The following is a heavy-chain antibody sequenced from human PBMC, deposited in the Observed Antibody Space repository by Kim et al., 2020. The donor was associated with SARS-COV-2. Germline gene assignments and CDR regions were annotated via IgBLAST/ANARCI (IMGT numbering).Heavy chain of an antibody. CDR1: GFTVSSNY. V-gene: IGHV3-66*01. J-gene: IGHJ6*02. Sequence: GGSLRLSCAASGFTVSSNYMSWVRQAPGKGLEWVSVIYSGGSTYYADSVKGRFTISRDNSKNTLYLQMNSLRAEDTAVYYCARDPLKWNGSVHYYGMDVWGQGTTVTVSS. CDR3: ARDPLKWNGSVHYYGMDV. D-gene: IGHD1-20*01. CDR2: IYSGGST.